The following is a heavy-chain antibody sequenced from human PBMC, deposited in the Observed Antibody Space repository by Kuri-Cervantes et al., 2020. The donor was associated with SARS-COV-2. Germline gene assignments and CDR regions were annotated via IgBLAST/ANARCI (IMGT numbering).Heavy chain of an antibody. CDR1: GGSISSYY. J-gene: IGHJ4*02. Sequence: GSLRLSCTVSGGSISSYYWSWIRQPAGKGLEWIGRIYTSGSTNYNPSLKSRVTMSVDTSKNQFSLKLSSVTAADTAVYYCARGGSTRSLDYWGQGTLVTVSS. V-gene: IGHV4-4*07. CDR3: ARGGSTRSLDY. D-gene: IGHD2-2*01. CDR2: IYTSGST.